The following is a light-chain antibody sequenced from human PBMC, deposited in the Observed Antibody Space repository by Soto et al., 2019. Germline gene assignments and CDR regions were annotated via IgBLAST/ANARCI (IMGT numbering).Light chain of an antibody. V-gene: IGKV3-20*01. Sequence: EIVLTQSPGTLSLSPGERATLSCRASQSISSNYLAWYQQTPGQAPRLLIYDASSSAAGIPDRFSGSGSGTDFTLTISRLEPVDFGVYYCQQYGGSTPTCGQETEVDIK. CDR1: QSISSNY. CDR2: DAS. CDR3: QQYGGSTPT. J-gene: IGKJ1*01.